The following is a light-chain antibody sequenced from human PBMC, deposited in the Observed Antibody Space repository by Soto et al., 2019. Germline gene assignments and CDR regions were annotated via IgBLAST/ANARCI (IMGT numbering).Light chain of an antibody. CDR1: STDFVSYNR. CDR2: EAS. V-gene: IGLV2-18*01. CDR3: SLYTSSSTLYV. Sequence: QSALTQPPSVSGSPGQSVTISCTGTSTDFVSYNRVSWYQQPPGTAPKLIIYEASNRPSGVPDRFFGSKSGNTASLTISGLQAADEADYYCSLYTSSSTLYVFGTGTKVTVL. J-gene: IGLJ1*01.